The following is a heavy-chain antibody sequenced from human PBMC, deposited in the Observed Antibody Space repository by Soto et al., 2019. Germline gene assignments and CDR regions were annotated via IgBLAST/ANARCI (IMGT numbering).Heavy chain of an antibody. Sequence: PGGSLRLSCAASGFTFSSYAMHWVRQAPGKGLEWVAVISYDGSNKYYADSVKGRFTISRDNSKNTLYLQMNSLRAEDTAVYYCARTLGSSWTGYWGQGALVTVS. CDR3: ARTLGSSWTGY. V-gene: IGHV3-30-3*01. CDR2: ISYDGSNK. J-gene: IGHJ4*02. CDR1: GFTFSSYA. D-gene: IGHD6-13*01.